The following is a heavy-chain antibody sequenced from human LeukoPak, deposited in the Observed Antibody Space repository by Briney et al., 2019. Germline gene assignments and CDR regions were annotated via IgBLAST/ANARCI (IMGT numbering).Heavy chain of an antibody. V-gene: IGHV3-49*04. J-gene: IGHJ4*02. CDR3: TSPSVEMATIREY. D-gene: IGHD5-24*01. CDR1: GFTFGDYA. CDR2: IRSKAYGGTT. Sequence: GGSLRLSCTASGFTFGDYAMSWVRQAPGKGLEWVGFIRSKAYGGTTEYAASMKGRFTISRDDSKSIAYLQMNSLKTEDTAVYYCTSPSVEMATIREYWGQGTLVTVSS.